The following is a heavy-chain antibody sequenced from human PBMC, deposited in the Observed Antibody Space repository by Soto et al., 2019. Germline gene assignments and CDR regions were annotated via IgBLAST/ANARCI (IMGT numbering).Heavy chain of an antibody. CDR1: GFALSDNW. Sequence: QVHLVESGGGLVKPGGSLRLSCIGSGFALSDNWMTWIRQAPGKGLEWVAHISASGDYSIHADSLKGRFNISRDNARNSLWLQVDSLTAQDTAVYFCARSTGWKVVGVSKYGLDVWGQGTTVIVSS. V-gene: IGHV3-11*05. J-gene: IGHJ6*02. D-gene: IGHD2-2*01. CDR2: ISASGDYS. CDR3: ARSTGWKVVGVSKYGLDV.